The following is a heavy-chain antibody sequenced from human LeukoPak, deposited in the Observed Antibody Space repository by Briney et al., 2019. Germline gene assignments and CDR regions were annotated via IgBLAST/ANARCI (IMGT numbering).Heavy chain of an antibody. Sequence: RASETLSLTCTVSGGSISSYYWSWIRQPPGKGLEWIGYIYYSGSTNYNPSLKSRVTISVDTSKNQFSLKLSSVTAADTAVYYCARATSLGGMDVWGKGTTVTVSS. D-gene: IGHD3-10*01. V-gene: IGHV4-59*12. J-gene: IGHJ6*03. CDR1: GGSISSYY. CDR3: ARATSLGGMDV. CDR2: IYYSGST.